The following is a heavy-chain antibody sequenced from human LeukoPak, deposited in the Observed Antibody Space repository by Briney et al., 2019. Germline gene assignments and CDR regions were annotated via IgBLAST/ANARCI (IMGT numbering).Heavy chain of an antibody. J-gene: IGHJ4*02. CDR2: ISSSGSTI. V-gene: IGHV3-11*04. CDR1: GFTFSDYY. Sequence: GGSLRLSCAASGFTFSDYYMSWIRQAPGKGLEWVSYISSSGSTIYYADSVKGRFTISRDNAKNSLYLQMNSLRAEDPAVYYCASPPGSSGYYYPFDYWGQGTLVTVSS. D-gene: IGHD3-22*01. CDR3: ASPPGSSGYYYPFDY.